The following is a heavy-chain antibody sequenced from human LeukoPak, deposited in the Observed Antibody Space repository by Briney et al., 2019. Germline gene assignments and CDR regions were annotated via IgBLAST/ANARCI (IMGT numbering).Heavy chain of an antibody. D-gene: IGHD3-3*01. CDR3: ARGGGDFWSGFFVAGPAYYFDY. V-gene: IGHV4-39*01. CDR2: IYHSGST. J-gene: IGHJ4*02. CDR1: GGAISSGSYY. Sequence: PSETLSLTCTVSGGAISSGSYYWGWIRQPPGKGLEWIGSIYHSGSTYYNPSLKSRVTISVDTSKNQFSLKLSSVTAADTAVYYCARGGGDFWSGFFVAGPAYYFDYWGQGTLVTVSS.